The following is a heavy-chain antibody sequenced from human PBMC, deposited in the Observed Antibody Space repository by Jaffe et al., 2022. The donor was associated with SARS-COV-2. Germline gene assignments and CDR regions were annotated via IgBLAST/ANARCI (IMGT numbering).Heavy chain of an antibody. CDR3: ARGRVLRSYGMDV. D-gene: IGHD3-16*01. J-gene: IGHJ6*02. Sequence: QVQLQQWGAGLLKPSETLSLTCAVYGGSFSNYFWSCIRQPPGKGLEWIGEINHSGSTNYNPSLKSRVTISVDTSKNQFSLKLNSVTAADTAVYYCARGRVLRSYGMDVWGQGTTVTVSS. CDR1: GGSFSNYF. CDR2: INHSGST. V-gene: IGHV4-34*01.